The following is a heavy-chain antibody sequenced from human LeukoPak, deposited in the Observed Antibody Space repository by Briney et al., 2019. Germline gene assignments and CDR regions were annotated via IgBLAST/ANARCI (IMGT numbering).Heavy chain of an antibody. D-gene: IGHD6-13*01. Sequence: GRSLRLSCAASGFTFSSYDMHCVRQAPGKGLEWVAVISYDGSNTYYADSVKGRFTISRDNSKNTLYLQMNSLRAEDTAVYYCAKQVGSAGSDAFDIWGQGTMVTVSS. CDR2: ISYDGSNT. CDR1: GFTFSSYD. J-gene: IGHJ3*02. CDR3: AKQVGSAGSDAFDI. V-gene: IGHV3-30*18.